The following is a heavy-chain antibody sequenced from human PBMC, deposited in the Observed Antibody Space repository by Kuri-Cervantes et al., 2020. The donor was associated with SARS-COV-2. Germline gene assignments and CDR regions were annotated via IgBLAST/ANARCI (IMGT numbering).Heavy chain of an antibody. CDR3: ARDSGKWGWYSFDM. CDR1: GGSFSGYY. Sequence: GSLRLSCAVYGGSFSGYYWNWIRQSPGKGLEWIGNTYYSGITNYNPALKSRLTISVDTSKNQLSLRLNSVTAADTALYYCARDSGKWGWYSFDMWGQGTMVTVSS. V-gene: IGHV4-59*01. J-gene: IGHJ3*02. D-gene: IGHD6-13*01. CDR2: TYYSGIT.